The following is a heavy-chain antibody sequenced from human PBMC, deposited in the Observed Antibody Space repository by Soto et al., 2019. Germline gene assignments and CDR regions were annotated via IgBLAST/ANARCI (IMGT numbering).Heavy chain of an antibody. CDR3: AKVLVTDDFWSAYYTYYYMDV. CDR1: GFTFSSYA. J-gene: IGHJ6*03. Sequence: EVQLLESGGGLVQPGGSLRLSCAASGFTFSSYALNWVRQAPGKGLEWVSVISGSGDNTYYADSVKGRFTISRDNSKHTLYLQMNILRAENTAVYYCAKVLVTDDFWSAYYTYYYMDVWGKGTTVTVSS. V-gene: IGHV3-23*01. D-gene: IGHD3-3*01. CDR2: ISGSGDNT.